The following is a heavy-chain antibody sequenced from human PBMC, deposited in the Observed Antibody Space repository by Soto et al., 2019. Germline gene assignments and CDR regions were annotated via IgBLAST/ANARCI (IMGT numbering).Heavy chain of an antibody. CDR2: ISGSGGST. Sequence: EVQLLESGGGLVQPGGSLRLSCAASGFTFSSYAMSWVRQAPGKGLEWVSAISGSGGSTYYADSVKGRFTISRDNSKNTLYLQMNSLRAEDTAVYYCAKDREFGGVIVGMYYFDYWGQGTMVTVSS. J-gene: IGHJ4*02. D-gene: IGHD3-16*02. CDR1: GFTFSSYA. V-gene: IGHV3-23*01. CDR3: AKDREFGGVIVGMYYFDY.